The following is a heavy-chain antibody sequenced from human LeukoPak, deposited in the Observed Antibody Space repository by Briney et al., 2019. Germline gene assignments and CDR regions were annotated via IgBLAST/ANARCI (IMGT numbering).Heavy chain of an antibody. V-gene: IGHV4-39*07. CDR1: GGSISSSNYY. D-gene: IGHD3-3*01. Sequence: SETLSLTCTVSGGSISSSNYYWGWIRQPPGKGLEWIGNIYYSGSTYYNPSLKSRVTISVDTSKNQFSLKLSSVTAADTAVYYCARDHLANLASRLFDPWGQGTLVTVSS. CDR3: ARDHLANLASRLFDP. CDR2: IYYSGST. J-gene: IGHJ5*02.